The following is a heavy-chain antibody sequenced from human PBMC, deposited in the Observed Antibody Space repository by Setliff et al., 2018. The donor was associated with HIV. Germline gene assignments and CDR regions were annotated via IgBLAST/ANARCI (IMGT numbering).Heavy chain of an antibody. CDR3: ARARITMIGGRLEPYAFDR. CDR1: GGSFSTYY. J-gene: IGHJ3*01. D-gene: IGHD3-10*01. CDR2: VHSTGTT. V-gene: IGHV4-4*07. Sequence: PSETLSLTCTVSGGSFSTYYWSWIRQPAGVGPEYIGRVHSTGTTIYNPSLKSRVTMSVDASKDQLSLKLRSVTAAETAVYYCARARITMIGGRLEPYAFDRWGQGTKVTVSS.